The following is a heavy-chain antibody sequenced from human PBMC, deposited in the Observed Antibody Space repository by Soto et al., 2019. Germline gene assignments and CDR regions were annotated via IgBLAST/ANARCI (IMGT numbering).Heavy chain of an antibody. CDR1: GFTFSSYG. V-gene: IGHV3-30*18. J-gene: IGHJ4*02. Sequence: PGGSLRLCCAASGFTFSSYGMDGVRQATGKGLEWVAVISYDGSNRYYADSVKGRFTISRDNSKNTLYLQMNSLRAEDTAVYYCAKDHYDSSGYPYFDYWGQGTLVTVSS. CDR2: ISYDGSNR. CDR3: AKDHYDSSGYPYFDY. D-gene: IGHD3-22*01.